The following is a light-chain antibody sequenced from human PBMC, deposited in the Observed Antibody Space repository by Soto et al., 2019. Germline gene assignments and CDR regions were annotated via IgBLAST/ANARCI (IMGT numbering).Light chain of an antibody. J-gene: IGLJ3*02. CDR3: QVWDSSSDHPDWV. CDR1: NIGSES. Sequence: SYELTQPPSVSVAPGKTATITCGGNNIGSESVNWDQQKPGQAPVLVIYYDSDRPSGIPERFSGANSGNTATLTISRVEAGDEADYYCQVWDSSSDHPDWVFGGGTKLTVL. CDR2: YDS. V-gene: IGLV3-21*04.